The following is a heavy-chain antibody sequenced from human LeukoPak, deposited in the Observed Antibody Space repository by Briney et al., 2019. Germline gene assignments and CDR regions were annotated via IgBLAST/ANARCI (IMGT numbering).Heavy chain of an antibody. J-gene: IGHJ4*02. Sequence: GGSLRLSCAASGFAFSSYSMTWVRQAPGKGLEWVSSIGTSSSDKAYADSVKGRFTISRDNAMKSVYLQMNSPRAEDTAVYYCARDRSPLYYDSSGYDFGGRGTLVTVSS. V-gene: IGHV3-21*01. D-gene: IGHD3-22*01. CDR1: GFAFSSYS. CDR2: IGTSSSDK. CDR3: ARDRSPLYYDSSGYDF.